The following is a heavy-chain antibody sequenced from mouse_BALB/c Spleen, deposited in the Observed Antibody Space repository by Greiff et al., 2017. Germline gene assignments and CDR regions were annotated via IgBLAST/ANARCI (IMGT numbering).Heavy chain of an antibody. CDR2: IWVGGST. V-gene: IGHV2-9*02. D-gene: IGHD1-1*01. CDR1: GFSLTRYG. J-gene: IGHJ3*01. CDR3: AREGVLRGFAY. Sequence: QVQLKQSGPGLVAPSQSLSITCTVSGFSLTRYGVHWVRQPPGKGLEWLGVIWVGGSTNYNSALMSRLSISKDNSKSQVFLKMNSLQTDDTAMYYCAREGVLRGFAYWGQGTLVTVSA.